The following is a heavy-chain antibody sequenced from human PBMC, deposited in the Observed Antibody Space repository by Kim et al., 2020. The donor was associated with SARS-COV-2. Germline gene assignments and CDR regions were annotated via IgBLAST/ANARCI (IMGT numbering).Heavy chain of an antibody. CDR2: INHSGST. Sequence: SETLSLTCAVYGGSFSGYYWSWIRQPPGKGLEWIGEINHSGSTNYNPSLKSRVTISVDTSKNQFSLKLSSVTAADTAVYYCASSRGGYYYDSSGYNSSYYFDYWGQGTLVTVSS. D-gene: IGHD3-22*01. CDR3: ASSRGGYYYDSSGYNSSYYFDY. CDR1: GGSFSGYY. V-gene: IGHV4-34*01. J-gene: IGHJ4*02.